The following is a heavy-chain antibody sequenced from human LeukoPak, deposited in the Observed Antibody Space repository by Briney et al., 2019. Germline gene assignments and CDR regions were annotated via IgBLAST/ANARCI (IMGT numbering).Heavy chain of an antibody. D-gene: IGHD2-2*01. J-gene: IGHJ2*01. CDR2: ISWNTGNI. CDR1: GFTFSSYA. Sequence: PGGSLRLSCAASGFTFSSYAMSWVRQAPGKGLEWVSSISWNTGNIGYADSVKGRFTTSRDNAKSSLYMQMNSLRPEDTALYYCAKGHGYATGKRYFDLWGRGTPVSVSS. CDR3: AKGHGYATGKRYFDL. V-gene: IGHV3-9*01.